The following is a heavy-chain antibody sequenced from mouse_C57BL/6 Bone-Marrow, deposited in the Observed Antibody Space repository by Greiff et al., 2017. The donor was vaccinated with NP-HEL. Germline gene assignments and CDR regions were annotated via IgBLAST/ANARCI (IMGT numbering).Heavy chain of an antibody. CDR2: IYPRSGNT. CDR1: GYTFTSYG. V-gene: IGHV1-81*01. CDR3: ARLWAWFAY. Sequence: KESCKASGYTFTSYGISWVKQRTGQGLEWIGEIYPRSGNTYYNEKFKGKATLTADKSSSTAYMELRSLTSEDSAVYFCARLWAWFAYWGQGTLVTVSA. J-gene: IGHJ3*01.